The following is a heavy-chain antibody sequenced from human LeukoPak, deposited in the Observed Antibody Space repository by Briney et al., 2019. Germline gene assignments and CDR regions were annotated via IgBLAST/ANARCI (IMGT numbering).Heavy chain of an antibody. CDR2: INPSGGST. CDR1: GYTFTSYY. Sequence: GASVKVSCKASGYTFTSYYMHWVRQAPAQGLEWMGIINPSGGSTSYAQKFQGRVTMTRDMSTSTVYMELSSLRSEDTAVYYCARGSSGPHDAFDIWGQGTMVTVSS. V-gene: IGHV1-46*01. CDR3: ARGSSGPHDAFDI. J-gene: IGHJ3*02. D-gene: IGHD6-19*01.